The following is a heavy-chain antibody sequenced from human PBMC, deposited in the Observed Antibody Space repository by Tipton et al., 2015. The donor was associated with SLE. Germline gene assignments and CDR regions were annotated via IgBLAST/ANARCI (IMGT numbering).Heavy chain of an antibody. CDR3: AKGSPCGVDCYSYFDH. J-gene: IGHJ4*02. V-gene: IGHV3-23*01. CDR2: IRSSDGST. CDR1: GFRMTVYG. D-gene: IGHD2-21*01. Sequence: SLRLSCAVSGFRMTVYGMHWVRPVPGKGLEWVATIRSSDGSTDYADSVKGRFTIFRDTSRNTVYLQMNSLRAEDTAVYYCAKGSPCGVDCYSYFDHWGQGTLVTVSS.